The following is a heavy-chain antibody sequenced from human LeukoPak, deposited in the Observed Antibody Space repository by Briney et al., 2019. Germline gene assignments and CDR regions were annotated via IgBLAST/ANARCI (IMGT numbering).Heavy chain of an antibody. D-gene: IGHD3-16*01. V-gene: IGHV1-18*01. CDR3: ARDLVFWGGGVEDY. Sequence: ASVKVSCKASGYTFPSYGISWVRQAPGQGLEWMGWINTYSGNTNYAQKLQGRVIMTTDTSTSTAYMELRSLRSDDTAVYSCARDLVFWGGGVEDYWGQGTLVTVSS. CDR1: GYTFPSYG. J-gene: IGHJ4*02. CDR2: INTYSGNT.